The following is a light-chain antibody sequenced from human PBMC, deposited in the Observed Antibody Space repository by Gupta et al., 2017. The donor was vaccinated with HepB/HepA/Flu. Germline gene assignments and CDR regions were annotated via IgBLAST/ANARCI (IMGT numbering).Light chain of an antibody. CDR2: GAS. J-gene: IGKJ2*03. CDR1: QSVTANY. V-gene: IGKV3-20*01. Sequence: DNVLTQSPGTLSLSPGERATLSCRASQSVTANYFAWYQQKLGQAPRLLIYGASSRATGIPDRFNGSGYGTDFTLTISRLEPEDSAVYCCQQENNSPISFGQGTKMEIK. CDR3: QQENNSPIS.